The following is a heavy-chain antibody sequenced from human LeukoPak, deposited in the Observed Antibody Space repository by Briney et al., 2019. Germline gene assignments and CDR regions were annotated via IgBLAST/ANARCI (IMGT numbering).Heavy chain of an antibody. J-gene: IGHJ6*03. Sequence: GGSLRLSCAASGFTFSSYAMHWVRQAPGKGLEWVAVISYDGSNKYYADSVKGRFTISRDNSKNTLYLQMNSLRAEDTAVYYCARGSSSRGRYYYYYVDVWGKGTTVTVSS. V-gene: IGHV3-30-3*01. CDR2: ISYDGSNK. CDR1: GFTFSSYA. D-gene: IGHD6-13*01. CDR3: ARGSSSRGRYYYYYVDV.